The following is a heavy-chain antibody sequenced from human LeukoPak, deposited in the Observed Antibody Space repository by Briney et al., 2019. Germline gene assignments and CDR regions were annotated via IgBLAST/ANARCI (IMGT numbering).Heavy chain of an antibody. CDR2: MNPNSGNT. D-gene: IGHD6-25*01. V-gene: IGHV1-8*01. CDR3: AQREAGFDY. Sequence: ASVKVSCKASGFTFTNNDINWVRQAPGQGLEWMGWMNPNSGNTGYGQKFQGRVTMTRNTSISAAYMELSSLRSDDTAMYYCAQREAGFDYWGQGTLATVSS. CDR1: GFTFTNND. J-gene: IGHJ4*02.